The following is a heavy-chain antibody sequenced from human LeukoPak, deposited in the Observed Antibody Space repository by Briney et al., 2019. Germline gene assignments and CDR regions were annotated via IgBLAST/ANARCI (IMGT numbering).Heavy chain of an antibody. Sequence: ASVKVSCKASGYTFINYGISWVRQAPGQGLEWMGGIIPIFGTANYAQKFQGRVTMTTDTSTSTAYMELRSLRSDDTAVYYCARYGNYDGAFDIWGQGTMVTVSS. V-gene: IGHV1-18*01. CDR3: ARYGNYDGAFDI. CDR1: GYTFINYG. D-gene: IGHD4-11*01. J-gene: IGHJ3*02. CDR2: IIPIFGTA.